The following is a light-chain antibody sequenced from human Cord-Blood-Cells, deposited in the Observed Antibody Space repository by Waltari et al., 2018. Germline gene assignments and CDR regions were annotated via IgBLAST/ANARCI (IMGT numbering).Light chain of an antibody. J-gene: IGLJ3*02. CDR2: GNS. CDR3: QSYDSSLSGSV. V-gene: IGLV1-40*01. Sequence: QPPLTQPPSGPGAPGPRVTIPCPGTSSNIGAGYDVHWYQQLHGTAPKPLIYGNSNRPSGVPDRFSGSKSGTSASLAITGLQAEDEADYYCQSYDSSLSGSVFGGGTKLTVL. CDR1: SSNIGAGYD.